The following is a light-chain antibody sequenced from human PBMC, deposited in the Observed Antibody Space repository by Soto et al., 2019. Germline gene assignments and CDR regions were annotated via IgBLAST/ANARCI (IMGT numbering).Light chain of an antibody. Sequence: DIQMTQSPPSVSASVGDRFTITWRASQDVGKWLAWYQQKPGKAPTLLIHGASSLQSGVPPRYSGSGYGTDFTLTISSLQPEDFATYYCQQANSFPITFGQGTRLEL. CDR3: QQANSFPIT. CDR2: GAS. V-gene: IGKV1-12*01. J-gene: IGKJ5*01. CDR1: QDVGKW.